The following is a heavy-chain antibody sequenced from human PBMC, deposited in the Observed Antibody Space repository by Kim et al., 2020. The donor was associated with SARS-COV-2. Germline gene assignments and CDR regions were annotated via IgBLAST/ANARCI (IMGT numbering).Heavy chain of an antibody. J-gene: IGHJ4*02. CDR3: ARDPNYYDILTGGDY. V-gene: IGHV1-18*01. Sequence: QKLQGRVTMTTDTSTSTAYMELRSLRSDDTAVYYCARDPNYYDILTGGDYWGQGTLVTVSS. D-gene: IGHD3-9*01.